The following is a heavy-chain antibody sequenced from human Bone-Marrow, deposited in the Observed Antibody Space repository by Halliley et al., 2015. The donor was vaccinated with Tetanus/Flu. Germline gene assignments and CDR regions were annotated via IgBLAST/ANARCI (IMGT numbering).Heavy chain of an antibody. D-gene: IGHD4-17*01. CDR1: GGPISSGNFY. CDR2: ISYSGGA. CDR3: ARGPTVTAWGNWFDP. Sequence: LRLSCTVSGGPISSGNFYWSWIRPFPGKGLEGVGYISYSGGAYSKPSLESRVTISLDTSKNQISLKMNSVTAADTAVYYCARGPTVTAWGNWFDPWGQGALVIVSP. J-gene: IGHJ5*02. V-gene: IGHV4-31*03.